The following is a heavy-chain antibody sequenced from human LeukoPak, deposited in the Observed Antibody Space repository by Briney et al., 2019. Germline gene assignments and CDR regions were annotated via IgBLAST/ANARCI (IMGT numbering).Heavy chain of an antibody. CDR2: ISYDGSNK. CDR3: AKRDRFSAFDY. D-gene: IGHD3-16*01. J-gene: IGHJ4*02. CDR1: GFSFSDAW. Sequence: GGSLRLSCAASGFSFSDAWMSWVRQAPGKGLEWVAVISYDGSNKYYADSVKGRFTISRDNSKNTLYLQMNSLRPEDTAVYYCAKRDRFSAFDYWGLGTLVTVSS. V-gene: IGHV3-30*18.